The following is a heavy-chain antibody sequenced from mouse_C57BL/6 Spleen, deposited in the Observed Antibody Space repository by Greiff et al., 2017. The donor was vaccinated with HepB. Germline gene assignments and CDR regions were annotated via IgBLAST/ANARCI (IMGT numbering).Heavy chain of an antibody. J-gene: IGHJ2*01. D-gene: IGHD1-1*01. CDR2: ISYDGSN. Sequence: EVQLVESGPGLVKPSQSLSLTCSVTGYSITSGYYWNWIRQFPGNKLEWMGYISYDGSNNYNPSLKNRISITRDTSKNQFFLKLNSVTTEDTATYYCARDPVYYYGSSYDAYYFDYWGQGTTLTVSS. CDR1: GYSITSGYY. CDR3: ARDPVYYYGSSYDAYYFDY. V-gene: IGHV3-6*01.